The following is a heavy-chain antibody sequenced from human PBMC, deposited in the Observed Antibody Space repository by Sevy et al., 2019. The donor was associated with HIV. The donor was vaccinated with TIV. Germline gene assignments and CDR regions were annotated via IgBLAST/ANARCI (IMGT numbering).Heavy chain of an antibody. CDR2: IWYDGSNK. CDR3: ARSAIFGFLSARGAYYYYGMDV. D-gene: IGHD2-21*02. J-gene: IGHJ6*02. V-gene: IGHV3-33*01. CDR1: GFTFSSYG. Sequence: GGSLRLSCAASGFTFSSYGMHWVRQAPGKGLEWVAVIWYDGSNKYYADSVKGRFTISRDNSKNTLYLQMISLRAEDTAVYYCARSAIFGFLSARGAYYYYGMDVWGQGTTVTVSS.